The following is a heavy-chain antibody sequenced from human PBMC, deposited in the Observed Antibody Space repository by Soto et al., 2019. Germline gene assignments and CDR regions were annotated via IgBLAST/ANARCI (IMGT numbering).Heavy chain of an antibody. CDR2: ISSSSSTI. Sequence: EVQLVESGGGLVQPGGSLRLSCAASGFTFSSYSMNWVRQAPGKGLEWVSYISSSSSTIYYADSVKGRFTISRDNAKNSLYLQMNCLRDEDTAVYYCARGMLVRGVTGGMDVWGQGTTVTVSS. V-gene: IGHV3-48*02. D-gene: IGHD3-10*01. CDR3: ARGMLVRGVTGGMDV. CDR1: GFTFSSYS. J-gene: IGHJ6*02.